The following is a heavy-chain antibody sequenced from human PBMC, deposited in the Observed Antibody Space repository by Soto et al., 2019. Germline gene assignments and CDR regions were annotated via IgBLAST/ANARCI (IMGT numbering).Heavy chain of an antibody. J-gene: IGHJ6*02. CDR3: ARLGEWLVQEAYYYYYGMDV. Sequence: GASVKVSCKASGYTFTSYGISWVRQAPGQGLEWMGWISAYNGNTNYAQKLQGRVTMTTDTSTSTAHMELRSLRSDDTAVYYCARLGEWLVQEAYYYYYGMDVWGQGTTVTVSS. CDR1: GYTFTSYG. D-gene: IGHD6-19*01. V-gene: IGHV1-18*04. CDR2: ISAYNGNT.